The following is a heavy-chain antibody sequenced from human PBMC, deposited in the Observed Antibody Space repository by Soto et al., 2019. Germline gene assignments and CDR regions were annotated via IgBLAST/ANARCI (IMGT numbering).Heavy chain of an antibody. Sequence: QVQLLQSGAEVKNPGASVKVSCKASGYTFTSLDINWMRQAPGQGLEWMGWMSPKTGNTGYAQKFQDRATVTWNIATSTAYMDLSSLTSEDTAVYYCARGVAACVDFWGQGTLVTVSS. J-gene: IGHJ4*02. CDR3: ARGVAACVDF. CDR1: GYTFTSLD. D-gene: IGHD2-15*01. CDR2: MSPKTGNT. V-gene: IGHV1-8*01.